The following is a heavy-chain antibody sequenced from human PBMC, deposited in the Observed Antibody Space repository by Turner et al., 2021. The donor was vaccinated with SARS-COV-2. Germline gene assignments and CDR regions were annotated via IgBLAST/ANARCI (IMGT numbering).Heavy chain of an antibody. CDR2: IITSLGRA. CDR3: ATRVYDILTGLELGYFDY. D-gene: IGHD3-9*01. J-gene: IGHJ4*02. CDR1: RGTFSSYT. V-gene: IGHV1-69*02. Sequence: QVQLVQSGAEVKKPGSSVKVSCKASRGTFSSYTISWVRQAPGQGPEWRGRIITSLGRANYEQKFQGRVTITADKYTSTAYMELSSLRSEDTAVYYCATRVYDILTGLELGYFDYWGQGTLVTVSS.